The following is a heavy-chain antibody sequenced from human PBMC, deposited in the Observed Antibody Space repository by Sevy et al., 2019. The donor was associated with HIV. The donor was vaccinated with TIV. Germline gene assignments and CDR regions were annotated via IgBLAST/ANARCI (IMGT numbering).Heavy chain of an antibody. V-gene: IGHV3-7*01. J-gene: IGHJ4*02. CDR1: GFSFSSLW. CDR2: INQDGSEK. Sequence: GGSLRLSCTASGFSFSSLWMHWVRQAPGKGLEWVANINQDGSEKYYVDSVKGRFTISRDNAKNSLYLQMNSLRVEDTALYYCARRNFEYWGQRTLVTVSS. CDR3: ARRNFEY.